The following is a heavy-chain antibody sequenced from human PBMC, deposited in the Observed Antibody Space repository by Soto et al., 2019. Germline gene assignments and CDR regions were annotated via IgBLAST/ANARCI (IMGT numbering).Heavy chain of an antibody. V-gene: IGHV3-33*01. Sequence: QVQLVESGGGVVQPGRSLRLSCAASGFTFSSYGMHWVRQAPGKGLEWVAVIWYDGSNKYYADSVKGRFTISRENSKNTLYLQMNSLRAEDTAVYYCARVIQIGNYYDDYYGMDVWGQGTTVTVSS. CDR1: GFTFSSYG. J-gene: IGHJ6*02. D-gene: IGHD3-22*01. CDR2: IWYDGSNK. CDR3: ARVIQIGNYYDDYYGMDV.